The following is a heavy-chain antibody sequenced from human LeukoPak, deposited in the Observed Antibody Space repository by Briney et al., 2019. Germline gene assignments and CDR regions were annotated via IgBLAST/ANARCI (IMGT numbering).Heavy chain of an antibody. J-gene: IGHJ4*02. CDR1: GGSISSYY. CDR2: IYYSGST. CDR3: ARQYSSGHDWDY. V-gene: IGHV4-59*08. Sequence: PSETLSLTCTVSGGSISSYYWSWIRQPPGKGLEWIGSIYYSGSTYYNPSLKSRVTISVDTSKNQFSLKLSSVTAADTAVYYCARQYSSGHDWDYWGQGTLVTVSS. D-gene: IGHD3-22*01.